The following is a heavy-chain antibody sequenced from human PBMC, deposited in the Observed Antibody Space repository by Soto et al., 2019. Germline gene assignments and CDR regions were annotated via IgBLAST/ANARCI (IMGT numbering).Heavy chain of an antibody. CDR3: ASGGVTDFWSGYYYFDY. D-gene: IGHD3-3*01. Sequence: GGSLRLSCAASGFTFSSYWMSWVRQAPGKGLEWVANIKQDGSEKYYVDPVKGRFTISRDNAKNSLYLQMNSLRAEDTAVYYCASGGVTDFWSGYYYFDYWGQGTLVTVSS. J-gene: IGHJ4*02. CDR2: IKQDGSEK. V-gene: IGHV3-7*01. CDR1: GFTFSSYW.